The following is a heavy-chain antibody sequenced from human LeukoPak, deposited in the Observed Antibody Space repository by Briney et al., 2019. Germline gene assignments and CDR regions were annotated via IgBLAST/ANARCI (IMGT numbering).Heavy chain of an antibody. Sequence: SETLSLTCAVSGGSISSSYWWSWVRQPPGKGLEWIGEIYQSGSTNYNPSLKSQVTISLDKSKNQFCLKLSSVTAADTAIYYCAGVGGNFPFDYWGQGTLVAVSS. CDR3: AGVGGNFPFDY. CDR1: GGSISSSYW. J-gene: IGHJ4*02. D-gene: IGHD4-23*01. CDR2: IYQSGST. V-gene: IGHV4-4*02.